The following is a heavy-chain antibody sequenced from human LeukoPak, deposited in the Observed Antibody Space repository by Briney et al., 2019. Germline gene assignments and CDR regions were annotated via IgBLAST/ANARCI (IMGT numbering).Heavy chain of an antibody. J-gene: IGHJ6*03. CDR1: GGSISSSNYY. V-gene: IGHV4-39*07. CDR3: ARVEEGYGSGRRENYYYYYMDV. CDR2: IYSRGST. D-gene: IGHD3-10*01. Sequence: SETLSLTCIVSGGSISSSNYYWGWIRQSPGKGLEWIGSIYSRGSTYYNPSLKSRVTISVDTSKNQFSLKLSSVTAADTAVYYCARVEEGYGSGRRENYYYYYMDVWGKGTTVTISS.